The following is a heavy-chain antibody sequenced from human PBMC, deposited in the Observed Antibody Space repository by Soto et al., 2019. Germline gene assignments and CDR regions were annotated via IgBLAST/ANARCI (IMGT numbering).Heavy chain of an antibody. CDR3: AREIPSDYYDSSGYYFDY. D-gene: IGHD3-22*01. CDR2: ISAYNGNT. V-gene: IGHV1-18*01. CDR1: GYTFTSYG. Sequence: ASVKVSCTASGYTFTSYGISWVRQAPGQGLEWMGWISAYNGNTNYAQKLQGRVTMTTDTSTSTAYMELRSLRSDDTAVYYCAREIPSDYYDSSGYYFDYWGQGTLVTVSS. J-gene: IGHJ4*02.